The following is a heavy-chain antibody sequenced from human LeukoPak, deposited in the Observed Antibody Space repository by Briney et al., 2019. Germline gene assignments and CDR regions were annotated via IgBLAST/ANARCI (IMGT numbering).Heavy chain of an antibody. Sequence: GGSLRLSCAGYGFTFSNYEMNWVRQAPGKGLEWLSYISSSGSNIKYADSVKGRFTISRDNAKNSLFLQMSSLRADDTAVYYCARDRINVLGGTWVDPWGQGTLVTVSS. CDR1: GFTFSNYE. J-gene: IGHJ5*02. CDR3: ARDRINVLGGTWVDP. V-gene: IGHV3-48*03. D-gene: IGHD3-16*01. CDR2: ISSSGSNI.